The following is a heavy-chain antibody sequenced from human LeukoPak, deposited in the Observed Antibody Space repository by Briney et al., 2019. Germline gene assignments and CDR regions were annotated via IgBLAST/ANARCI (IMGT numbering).Heavy chain of an antibody. CDR1: GFTFRCYS. CDR2: MSSSSSYI. J-gene: IGHJ5*02. Sequence: GGALRLSCAASGFTFRCYSVNWVPQATGKGLEWVSSMSSSSSYIYYAPSVKRRFTISRDNAKNSLYLQMNSLRAEDTAVYSCARDREDYSDSSWFDPWGQGTLVTVSS. CDR3: ARDREDYSDSSWFDP. V-gene: IGHV3-21*01. D-gene: IGHD3-22*01.